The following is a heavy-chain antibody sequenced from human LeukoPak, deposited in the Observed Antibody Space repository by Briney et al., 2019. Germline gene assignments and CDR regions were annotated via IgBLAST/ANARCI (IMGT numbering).Heavy chain of an antibody. CDR2: ITSSGDAT. CDR1: GFTFNNYA. Sequence: GGSLRLSCAASGFTFNNYAMSWVRQAPGKGLEGVSSITSSGDATFHADSVKDRFNISRDNSKSTLYLQMSRLRVEDTAVYYCAKDRPNYHESNGHYYRLNGDSWGQGTLVTVSS. J-gene: IGHJ5*01. CDR3: AKDRPNYHESNGHYYRLNGDS. V-gene: IGHV3-23*01. D-gene: IGHD3-22*01.